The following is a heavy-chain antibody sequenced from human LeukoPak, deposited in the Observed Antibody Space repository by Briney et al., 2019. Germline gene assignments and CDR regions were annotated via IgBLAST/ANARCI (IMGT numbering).Heavy chain of an antibody. CDR2: IWYDGSNK. J-gene: IGHJ4*02. D-gene: IGHD2-15*01. Sequence: GGSLRLSCGASGFTFSSYGMHWVRQAPGKGLEWVAVIWYDGSNKYYAASVKGRFTISRDNSANTLYLQMNSLRGEDTAVYYCARGTSWNYFDHWGQGTPVTVSS. CDR1: GFTFSSYG. CDR3: ARGTSWNYFDH. V-gene: IGHV3-33*01.